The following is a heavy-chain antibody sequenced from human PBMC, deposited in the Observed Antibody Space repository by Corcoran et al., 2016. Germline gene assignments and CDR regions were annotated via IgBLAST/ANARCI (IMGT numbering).Heavy chain of an antibody. V-gene: IGHV2-5*01. Sequence: QVTLKESGPALVKPTQTLTLTCTLSGFSLSTSGVGVGWIRQPPGKALEWLALIYWNDDKRYSPSLKSRLTITKDTSKNQVVLTMTNMDPVDTATYYCARGRLLGLFDYWGQGTLVTVSS. CDR2: IYWNDDK. D-gene: IGHD3-22*01. J-gene: IGHJ4*02. CDR1: GFSLSTSGVG. CDR3: ARGRLLGLFDY.